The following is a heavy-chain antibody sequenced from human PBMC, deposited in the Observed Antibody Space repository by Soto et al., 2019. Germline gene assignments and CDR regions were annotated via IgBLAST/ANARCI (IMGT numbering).Heavy chain of an antibody. CDR2: IYHSGST. Sequence: LTCTVSGDAISSSFYYWGWIRQPPGKGLEWIGNIYHSGSTYYNPSLRSRVAISVDTAKNQFSLKLSSVTAADTAVYYCARYTSHYYDSSGFLYWGQGTLVTVSS. D-gene: IGHD3-22*01. CDR3: ARYTSHYYDSSGFLY. V-gene: IGHV4-39*01. J-gene: IGHJ4*02. CDR1: GDAISSSFYY.